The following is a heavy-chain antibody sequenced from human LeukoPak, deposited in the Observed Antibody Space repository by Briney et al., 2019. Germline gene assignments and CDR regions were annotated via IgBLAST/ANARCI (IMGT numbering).Heavy chain of an antibody. CDR3: AKGSKRVGRINFDY. CDR1: GFTFSRYD. Sequence: GGTLRLSCAASGFTFSRYDMSWVSQARGKGLEGVSANSGRGGSTNYADTVKGRFTISRDNSKNTLYLQMNSLRAEDTAVYYCAKGSKRVGRINFDYWGQGTLVTVSS. CDR2: NSGRGGST. J-gene: IGHJ4*02. D-gene: IGHD3-3*02. V-gene: IGHV3-23*01.